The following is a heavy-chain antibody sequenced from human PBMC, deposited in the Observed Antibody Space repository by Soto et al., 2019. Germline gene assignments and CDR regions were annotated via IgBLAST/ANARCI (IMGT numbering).Heavy chain of an antibody. CDR2: IIPIFGTA. CDR3: ARQRDYYDSSGYQRYFDL. CDR1: GGTFSSYA. J-gene: IGHJ2*01. V-gene: IGHV1-69*06. Sequence: SVKVSCKASGGTFSSYAISWVRQAPGQELEWMGGIIPIFGTANYAQKFQGRVTITADKSTSTAYMELSSLRSEDTAVYYCARQRDYYDSSGYQRYFDLWGRGTLVTVSS. D-gene: IGHD3-22*01.